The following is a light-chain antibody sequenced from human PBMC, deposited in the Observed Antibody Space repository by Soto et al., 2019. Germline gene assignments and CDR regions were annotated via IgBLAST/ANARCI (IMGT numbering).Light chain of an antibody. J-gene: IGLJ1*01. CDR2: EVS. V-gene: IGLV2-8*01. Sequence: QSALTQPPSASGSPGQSVTISCTGTSSDVGGYNYVSWYQQHPGKAPKLMIYEVSKRPSGVPDRFSGSKSGNTASLTISGLQAEDEADYYCSSYTSSSTLAFGTGTKVTVL. CDR1: SSDVGGYNY. CDR3: SSYTSSSTLA.